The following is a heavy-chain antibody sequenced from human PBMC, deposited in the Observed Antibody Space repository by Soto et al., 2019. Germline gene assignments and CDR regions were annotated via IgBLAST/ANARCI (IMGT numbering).Heavy chain of an antibody. Sequence: EVQLVETGGGLIQPGGSLSLSCAASGFTVSSNYMSWVRQAPGKGLEWVSGIDSGGSTYYADSVKGRFTISRDNAKNTLYPQMNGLRAEDTAVYYWARDLRGGIGMDVWGQGTTVTVS. J-gene: IGHJ6*02. CDR3: ARDLRGGIGMDV. CDR2: IDSGGST. V-gene: IGHV3-53*02. CDR1: GFTVSSNY. D-gene: IGHD3-16*01.